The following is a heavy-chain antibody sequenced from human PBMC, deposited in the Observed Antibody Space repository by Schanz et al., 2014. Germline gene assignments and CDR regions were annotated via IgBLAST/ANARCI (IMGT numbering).Heavy chain of an antibody. J-gene: IGHJ4*02. V-gene: IGHV4-39*01. Sequence: QLQLQESGPGLVKPSETLSLTCTVSGGSISSSSYYWGWIRQPPGKGLEWIGHIFYTGYTYNNPSLGSRVTMSEDTSKNQFSLKLAFVTAADTAVYYCARRIWDGDYYYFDYWGQGTLVTVSS. CDR1: GGSISSSSYY. CDR2: IFYTGYT. D-gene: IGHD4-17*01. CDR3: ARRIWDGDYYYFDY.